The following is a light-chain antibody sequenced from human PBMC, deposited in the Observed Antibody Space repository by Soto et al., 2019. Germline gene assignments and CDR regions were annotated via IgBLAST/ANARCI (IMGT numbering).Light chain of an antibody. J-gene: IGKJ1*01. CDR1: QSISSY. Sequence: DIQMTQSPSSLSASVGDRVTITCRASQSISSYLNWYQQKPGKAPKLLIYAASSLQSGVPSRFSGSGSGTDFTLTISSLQPEDFAPYYCQLSYSTLPVTFGQGTKVEIK. CDR3: QLSYSTLPVT. V-gene: IGKV1-39*01. CDR2: AAS.